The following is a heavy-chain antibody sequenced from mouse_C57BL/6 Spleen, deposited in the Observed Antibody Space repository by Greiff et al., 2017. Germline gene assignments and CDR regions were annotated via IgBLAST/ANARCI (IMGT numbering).Heavy chain of an antibody. CDR1: GYTFTSYW. Sequence: QVQLQQPGTELVKPGASVKLSCKASGYTFTSYWMHWVKQRPGQGLEWIGNINPSNGGTNYNEKFKSKATMTVDKSSSTAYMQLSSLTSEDSAVYYCARSRAYYSNYVDWYFDVWGTGTTVTVSS. D-gene: IGHD2-5*01. CDR2: INPSNGGT. J-gene: IGHJ1*03. V-gene: IGHV1-53*01. CDR3: ARSRAYYSNYVDWYFDV.